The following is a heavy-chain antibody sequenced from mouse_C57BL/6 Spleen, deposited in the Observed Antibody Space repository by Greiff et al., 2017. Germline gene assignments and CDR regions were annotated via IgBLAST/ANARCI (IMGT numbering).Heavy chain of an antibody. CDR1: GYTFTSYG. J-gene: IGHJ3*01. CDR3: ARGGDYVPLFAY. Sequence: VQLQQSGAELARPGASVKLSCKASGYTFTSYGISWVKQRTGQGLEWIGEIYPRSGNTYYNEKFKGKATLTADKSSSTAYMELRSLTSEDSAVYFCARGGDYVPLFAYWGQGTLVTVSA. D-gene: IGHD2-4*01. V-gene: IGHV1-81*01. CDR2: IYPRSGNT.